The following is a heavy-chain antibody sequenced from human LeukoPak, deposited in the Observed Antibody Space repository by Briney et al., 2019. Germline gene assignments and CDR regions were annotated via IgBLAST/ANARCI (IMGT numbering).Heavy chain of an antibody. CDR1: GGSTSSNNYY. V-gene: IGHV4-39*01. CDR3: ASFGRPVLGFDP. Sequence: SETLSLTCTVSGGSTSSNNYYWGWIRQPPGKGLEWIGSFYYSGTTYYNPSLQSRVTISVDMSKNQFSLKLSSVTAADTAVYYCASFGRPVLGFDPWGQGTLVTVSS. J-gene: IGHJ5*02. D-gene: IGHD3-16*01. CDR2: FYYSGTT.